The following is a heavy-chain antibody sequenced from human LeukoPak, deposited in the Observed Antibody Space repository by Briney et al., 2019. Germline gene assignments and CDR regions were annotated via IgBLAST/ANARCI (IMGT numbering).Heavy chain of an antibody. D-gene: IGHD1-26*01. Sequence: SETLTLTCTVSGASVSSDYWSWIRQPPGKGLEWIAYISYTGSTSYNPSLKSRVTISKTTSKNQFSVKLSSVTAADSAVYYCARGPRCGTYSDVFDMWGEGTMVTVSS. CDR2: ISYTGST. V-gene: IGHV4-59*02. CDR3: ARGPRCGTYSDVFDM. CDR1: GASVSSDY. J-gene: IGHJ3*02.